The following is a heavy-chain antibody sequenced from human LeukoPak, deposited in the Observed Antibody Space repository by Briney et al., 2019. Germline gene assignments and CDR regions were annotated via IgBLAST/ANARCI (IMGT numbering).Heavy chain of an antibody. Sequence: ASETLSLTCTVFGGSISSSSYYWGWIRQRPGKGLEWIGSIYYSGSTNYNPSLKSRVTISVDTSKNQFSLKLSSVTAADTAVYYCARYEMATSNDYWGQGTLVIVSS. CDR2: IYYSGST. D-gene: IGHD5-24*01. CDR3: ARYEMATSNDY. J-gene: IGHJ4*02. V-gene: IGHV4-39*01. CDR1: GGSISSSSYY.